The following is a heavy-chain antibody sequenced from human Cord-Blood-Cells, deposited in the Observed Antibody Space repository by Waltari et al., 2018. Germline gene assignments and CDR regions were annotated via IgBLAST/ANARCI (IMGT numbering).Heavy chain of an antibody. CDR2: IWYDGSKK. Sequence: QVQLVESGGGVVQPGRSLRLSCAASGFTFSSYGMHWVRQAPGKGLVWVAVIWYDGSKKYYADSVEGRFTSSRDNSKNTLYLQMNSLRAEDTAVYYCARAAIVVVPAALFYMDVWGKGTTVTVSS. D-gene: IGHD2-2*01. V-gene: IGHV3-33*01. J-gene: IGHJ6*03. CDR3: ARAAIVVVPAALFYMDV. CDR1: GFTFSSYG.